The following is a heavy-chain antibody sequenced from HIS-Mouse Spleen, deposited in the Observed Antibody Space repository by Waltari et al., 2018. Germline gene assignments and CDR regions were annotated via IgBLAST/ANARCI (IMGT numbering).Heavy chain of an antibody. CDR2: IYYSGRT. CDR3: AREIPYSSSWYDWYFDL. V-gene: IGHV4-39*07. D-gene: IGHD6-13*01. J-gene: IGHJ2*01. CDR1: GGSISSSSYY. Sequence: QLQLQESGPGLVKPSETLSLTCTVSGGSISSSSYYWGWIRQPPGKGLEWIGSIYYSGRTYYMPALTSRVTISVDTSKNQFSLKLSSVTAADTAVYYCAREIPYSSSWYDWYFDLWGRGTLVTVSS.